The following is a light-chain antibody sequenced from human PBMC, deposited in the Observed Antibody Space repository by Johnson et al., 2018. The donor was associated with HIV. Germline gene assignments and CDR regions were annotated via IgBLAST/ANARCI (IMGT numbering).Light chain of an antibody. CDR2: END. CDR3: GTWDNSLSIGYF. CDR1: GSNIGSHY. V-gene: IGLV1-51*02. Sequence: QPVLTQPPSVSAAPGQRVTISCSGRGSNIGSHYVSWYQQLPGTAPKLLIFENDKRPSGIPDRFSGSKSGTSATLGITGLQAGDEADYYCGTWDNSLSIGYFFGTGTKVTVL. J-gene: IGLJ1*01.